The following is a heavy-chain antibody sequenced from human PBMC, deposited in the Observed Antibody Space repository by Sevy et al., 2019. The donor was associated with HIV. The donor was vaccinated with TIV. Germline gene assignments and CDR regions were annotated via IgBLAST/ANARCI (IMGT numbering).Heavy chain of an antibody. CDR1: EFTFNIYT. CDR3: ARGEYGSGRGKVDY. CDR2: ISYDGSSK. J-gene: IGHJ4*02. V-gene: IGHV3-30-3*01. Sequence: GGSLRLSCAASEFTFNIYTMHWVRQAPGTGLEWVTLISYDGSSKYSADSVKGRFTISRDNAKNSLYLQMNSLRAEDTAVYYCARGEYGSGRGKVDYWGQGTLVTVSS. D-gene: IGHD3-10*01.